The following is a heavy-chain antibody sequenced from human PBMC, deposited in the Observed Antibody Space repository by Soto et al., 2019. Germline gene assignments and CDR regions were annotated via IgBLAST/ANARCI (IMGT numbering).Heavy chain of an antibody. CDR1: GFSLTTRALG. Sequence: QITLNESGPTVVRPTETLTLTCRFSGFSLTTRALGVGWIRQSPGKAQQWHALIYWDDDKRYSASLKSRLTITKDASKNQVVLRVSDLDPTDTATYYCAHRVLRTVFGLVTTTAIYFDFWGQGTPVAVSS. J-gene: IGHJ4*02. CDR2: IYWDDDK. V-gene: IGHV2-5*02. D-gene: IGHD3-3*01. CDR3: AHRVLRTVFGLVTTTAIYFDF.